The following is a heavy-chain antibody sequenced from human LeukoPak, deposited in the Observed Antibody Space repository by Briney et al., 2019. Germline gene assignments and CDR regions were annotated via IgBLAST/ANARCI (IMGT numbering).Heavy chain of an antibody. D-gene: IGHD3-10*01. CDR2: ISSSSYI. CDR3: ARDLSMDDAFDI. CDR1: GFTFSSYC. J-gene: IGHJ3*02. Sequence: GGSLRLSCAASGFTFSSYCMNWVRQAPGKGLEWVSSISSSSYIYYADSVKGRFTISRDNAKNSLYLQMNSLRAEDTAVYYCARDLSMDDAFDIWGQGTMVTVSS. V-gene: IGHV3-21*01.